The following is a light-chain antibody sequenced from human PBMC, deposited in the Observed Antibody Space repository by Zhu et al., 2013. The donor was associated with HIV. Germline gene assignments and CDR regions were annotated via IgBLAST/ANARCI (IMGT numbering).Light chain of an antibody. CDR2: DIS. V-gene: IGKV1-5*01. J-gene: IGKJ1*01. CDR3: QQYNSYS. Sequence: DIQMTQSPSTLSASVGDRVAITCRASHSVGASLAWYQQKPGKAPTLLISDISTLQSGVPARFSGYGFGTQFTLIISSLQPDDFATYYCQQYNSYSFGQGTKVEMK. CDR1: HSVGAS.